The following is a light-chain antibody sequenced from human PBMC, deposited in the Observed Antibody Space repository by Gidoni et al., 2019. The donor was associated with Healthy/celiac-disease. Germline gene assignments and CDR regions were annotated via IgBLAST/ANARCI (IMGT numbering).Light chain of an antibody. V-gene: IGLV2-23*01. J-gene: IGLJ2*01. CDR1: SSDVGSYNL. CDR3: CSYAGSSTFVV. CDR2: EGS. Sequence: QSALTPPASESGSPGQSITISCTGTSSDVGSYNLVSWYQQHPGKAPKLMIYEGSKRPSGVSNRFSGSKSGNTASLTISGLQAEDEADYYCCSYAGSSTFVVFGGGTKLTVL.